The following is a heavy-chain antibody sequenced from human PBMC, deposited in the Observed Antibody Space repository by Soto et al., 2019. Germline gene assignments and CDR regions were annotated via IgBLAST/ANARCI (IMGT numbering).Heavy chain of an antibody. CDR3: AHSRGFLEWLLYGFDY. CDR2: IYWNDDK. J-gene: IGHJ4*02. Sequence: QITLKESGPTLVKPTQTLTLTCTFSGFSLSTSGVGVGWIRQPPGKALEWLALIYWNDDKSYSPSLKSRLTITKDTSKNQVVLTMTNMDPVDTATYSCAHSRGFLEWLLYGFDYWGQGTLVTVSS. D-gene: IGHD3-3*01. V-gene: IGHV2-5*01. CDR1: GFSLSTSGVG.